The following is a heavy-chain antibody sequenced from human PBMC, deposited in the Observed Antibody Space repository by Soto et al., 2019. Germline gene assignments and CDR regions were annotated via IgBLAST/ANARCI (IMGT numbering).Heavy chain of an antibody. CDR2: IYYSGST. CDR3: ARAFRGGDY. CDR1: GGSISGYY. V-gene: IGHV4-59*01. Sequence: PSETLSLTCAVSGGSISGYYWTWIRQPPGKGLEWIGYIYYSGSTNYNPSLKSRVTTSVDTSKKQLSLKLRSVTAADTAVYYCARAFRGGDYWGQGTLVTVSS. D-gene: IGHD3-10*01. J-gene: IGHJ4*02.